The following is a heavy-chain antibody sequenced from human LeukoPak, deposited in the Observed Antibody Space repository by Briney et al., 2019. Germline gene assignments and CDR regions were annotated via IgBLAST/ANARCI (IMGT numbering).Heavy chain of an antibody. CDR3: ARGFRYHYDSSGYFDY. D-gene: IGHD3-22*01. CDR2: ITDSSNYI. CDR1: GFTFSTYS. V-gene: IGHV3-21*01. Sequence: PGGSLRLSCAASGFTFSTYSVNWVRQAPGKGLEWVSSITDSSNYIYYADSVKGRFTISRDNAKNSLYLQVNSLRAEDTAVYYCARGFRYHYDSSGYFDYWGQGTLVTVSS. J-gene: IGHJ4*02.